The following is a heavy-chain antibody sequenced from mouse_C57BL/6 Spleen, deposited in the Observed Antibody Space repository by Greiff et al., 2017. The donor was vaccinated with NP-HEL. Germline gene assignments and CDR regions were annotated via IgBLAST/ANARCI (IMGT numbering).Heavy chain of an antibody. CDR1: GYTFTDYE. Sequence: VKLVESGAELVRPGASVTLSCKASGYTFTDYEMHWVKQTPVHGLEWIGAIDPETGGTAYNQKFKGKAILTADKSSSTAYMELRSLTSEDSAVYYCTVDSSGYVRFAYWGQGTLVTVSA. CDR3: TVDSSGYVRFAY. CDR2: IDPETGGT. D-gene: IGHD3-2*02. V-gene: IGHV1-15*01. J-gene: IGHJ3*01.